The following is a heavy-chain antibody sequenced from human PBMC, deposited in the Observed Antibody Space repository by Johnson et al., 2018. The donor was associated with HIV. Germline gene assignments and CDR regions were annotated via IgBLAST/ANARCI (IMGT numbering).Heavy chain of an antibody. V-gene: IGHV3-53*01. J-gene: IGHJ3*02. CDR2: IYSGGST. D-gene: IGHD6-6*01. CDR1: GFTVSSNY. CDR3: AGDWNEYSSSDGAFDS. Sequence: MLLVESGGGLIQPGGSLRLSCAASGFTVSSNYMSWVRQAPGKGLEWVSVIYSGGSTYYADSVKGRFTISRDNSKNTLYLQMNSLRAEDTAVYYCAGDWNEYSSSDGAFDSWGQGTMVTVSS.